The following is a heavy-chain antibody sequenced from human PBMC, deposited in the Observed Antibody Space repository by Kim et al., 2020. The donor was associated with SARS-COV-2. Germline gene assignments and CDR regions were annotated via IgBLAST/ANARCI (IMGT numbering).Heavy chain of an antibody. CDR3: ATLGGGYDMYYFDY. Sequence: EQKFQGRVTMTEDTSTDTAYMELSSLRSEDTAVYYCATLGGGYDMYYFDYWGQGTLVTVSS. D-gene: IGHD5-12*01. V-gene: IGHV1-24*01. J-gene: IGHJ4*02.